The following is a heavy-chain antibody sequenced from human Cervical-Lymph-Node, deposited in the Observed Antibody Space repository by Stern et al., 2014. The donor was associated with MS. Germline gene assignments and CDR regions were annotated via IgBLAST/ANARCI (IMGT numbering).Heavy chain of an antibody. V-gene: IGHV1-69*01. Sequence: VQLVQSGAEVTKPGSSVKVSCKASGGTFSKFPSSWVRQATGQGLEWMGGIFPVFGTPTYAQEFRGRVTITAYVSTSTVYMELSSLRSDDTAVYYCALSSETSDRWYSLGYDLWGQGTLVTVSS. D-gene: IGHD6-13*01. J-gene: IGHJ5*02. CDR2: IFPVFGTP. CDR1: GGTFSKFP. CDR3: ALSSETSDRWYSLGYDL.